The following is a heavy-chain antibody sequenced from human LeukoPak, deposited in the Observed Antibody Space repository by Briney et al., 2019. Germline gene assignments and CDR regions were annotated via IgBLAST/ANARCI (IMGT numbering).Heavy chain of an antibody. CDR2: IHPDSGGT. CDR1: GYTFSGHY. J-gene: IGHJ4*02. CDR3: ARAPRGYCSGGSCFDY. Sequence: GASVKVSCKASGYTFSGHYMHWVRQAPGQGLDWLGWIHPDSGGTNSAQKFQGRVTMTRDTSISTVYMELSRLKSDDTAVYYCARAPRGYCSGGSCFDYWGQGTLVTVSS. V-gene: IGHV1-2*02. D-gene: IGHD2-15*01.